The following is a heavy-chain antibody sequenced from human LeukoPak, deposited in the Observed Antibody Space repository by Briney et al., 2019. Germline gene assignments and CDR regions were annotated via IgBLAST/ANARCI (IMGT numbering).Heavy chain of an antibody. V-gene: IGHV3-48*03. J-gene: IGHJ4*02. CDR3: AREISALGNYFDS. Sequence: PGGSLRLSCAASGFTLSSYEMNWVRQAPGKGLESVSYISRSGSAMYYADSVKGRFTISRDNAKHSLYLQMNSLRAEDTAVYYCAREISALGNYFDSWGQGTLVTVSS. D-gene: IGHD7-27*01. CDR1: GFTLSSYE. CDR2: ISRSGSAM.